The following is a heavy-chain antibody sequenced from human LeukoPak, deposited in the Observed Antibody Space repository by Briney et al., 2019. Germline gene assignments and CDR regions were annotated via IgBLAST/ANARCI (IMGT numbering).Heavy chain of an antibody. Sequence: TGGSLRLSCAASGFAFSSYWMSWVRQAPGKGLEWVANIEQDGSEKYYVDSVKGRFIISRDNAKNSLYLQMNSLRAEDTAIYYCARGPSSAWSLGYWGQGTLVTVSS. CDR3: ARGPSSAWSLGY. CDR1: GFAFSSYW. CDR2: IEQDGSEK. V-gene: IGHV3-7*01. D-gene: IGHD6-19*01. J-gene: IGHJ4*02.